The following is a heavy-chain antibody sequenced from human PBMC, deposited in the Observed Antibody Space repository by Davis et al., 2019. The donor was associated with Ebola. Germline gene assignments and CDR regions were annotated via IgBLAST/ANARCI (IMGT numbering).Heavy chain of an antibody. D-gene: IGHD1-1*01. V-gene: IGHV3-73*01. CDR3: TIGGAPASGNDVVVY. Sequence: GGSLRLSCAASGFKFSDSGVHWVRQASGKGLEWVGRIRSRVNSYATAYAASVKGRFTISRDDSKNTAYLQMNSLKTEDTAVYYCTIGGAPASGNDVVVYWGQGTLVTVSS. CDR2: IRSRVNSYAT. CDR1: GFKFSDSG. J-gene: IGHJ4*02.